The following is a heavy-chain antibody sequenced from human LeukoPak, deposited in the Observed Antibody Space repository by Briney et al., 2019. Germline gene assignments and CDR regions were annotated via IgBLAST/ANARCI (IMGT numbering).Heavy chain of an antibody. V-gene: IGHV3-7*03. Sequence: GGSLRLSCAASGFTCSDFWVRWVRPTPGKGLECVANIKQGGGEIYYVDSVKGRFTISRDNAKNSLFLQMNSLRAEDTALYYCARDTLELGEVPKNDFDYWGQGTLVTVSA. J-gene: IGHJ4*02. D-gene: IGHD1-7*01. CDR2: IKQGGGEI. CDR1: GFTCSDFW. CDR3: ARDTLELGEVPKNDFDY.